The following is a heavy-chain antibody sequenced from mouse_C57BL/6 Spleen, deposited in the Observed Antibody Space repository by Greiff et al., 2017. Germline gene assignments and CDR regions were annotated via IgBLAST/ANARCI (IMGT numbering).Heavy chain of an antibody. CDR3: ARSMIGGYYGGFAY. Sequence: QVQLQQPGAELVKPGASVKLSCKASGYTFTSYWMHWVKQRPGQGLEWIGMIHPNSGSTNYNEKFKSKATLTVDKSSSTAYMQLSSLTSADSAVYYCARSMIGGYYGGFAYWGQGTLVTVSA. V-gene: IGHV1-64*01. D-gene: IGHD1-2*01. CDR1: GYTFTSYW. J-gene: IGHJ3*01. CDR2: IHPNSGST.